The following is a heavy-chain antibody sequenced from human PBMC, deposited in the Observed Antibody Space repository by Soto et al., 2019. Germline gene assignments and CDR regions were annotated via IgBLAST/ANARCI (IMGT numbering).Heavy chain of an antibody. D-gene: IGHD3-3*01. J-gene: IGHJ6*02. CDR1: GGTFSIYA. Sequence: GASVKFSGKVSGGTFSIYAIDWVRQAPGQGLEWMGGIIPLFGTANYAQNFQGRITITADESTNTAYMELNSLRSEDTAVYYCARGTTSRYRFSLWSGTLAYYCYGKDVWGEGATVTV. V-gene: IGHV1-69*13. CDR3: ARGTTSRYRFSLWSGTLAYYCYGKDV. CDR2: IIPLFGTA.